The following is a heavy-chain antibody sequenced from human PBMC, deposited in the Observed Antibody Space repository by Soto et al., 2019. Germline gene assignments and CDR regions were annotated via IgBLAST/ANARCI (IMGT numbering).Heavy chain of an antibody. Sequence: EVQLVESGGGSTQHGRSLRLSCAASGFSFDEYAMHWVRRAPGKGLEWVSGISWNSGKIDYADSVKGRFIISRDNAKNYLILQMNSLRAEDTALYYCAKDLNYGDLWDYLDSWGQGTLVTVSS. CDR3: AKDLNYGDLWDYLDS. CDR2: ISWNSGKI. CDR1: GFSFDEYA. J-gene: IGHJ4*02. V-gene: IGHV3-9*01. D-gene: IGHD4-17*01.